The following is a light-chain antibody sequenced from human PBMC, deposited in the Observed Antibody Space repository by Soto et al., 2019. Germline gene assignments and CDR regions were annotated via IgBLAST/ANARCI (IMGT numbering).Light chain of an antibody. Sequence: EIVLTQSPGTLSLSPGEGATLSCRASQSVSSSYLAWYQQKRAQAPRLLIYGASSRATGIPDRFSGSGSGTDFTLTISTLEPEDFAVYYCQQRSNWPPYTFGQGTKVDIK. CDR3: QQRSNWPPYT. CDR2: GAS. V-gene: IGKV3D-20*02. CDR1: QSVSSSY. J-gene: IGKJ2*01.